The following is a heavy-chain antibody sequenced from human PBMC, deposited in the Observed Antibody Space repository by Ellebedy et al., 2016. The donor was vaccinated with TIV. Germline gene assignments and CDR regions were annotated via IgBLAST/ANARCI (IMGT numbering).Heavy chain of an antibody. CDR3: ARDFVFMIYVNGGEYYHYAWDV. CDR2: INPNSGNT. CDR1: GYAFSTYD. V-gene: IGHV1-8*01. D-gene: IGHD3-10*02. J-gene: IGHJ6*02. Sequence: AASVKVSCKASGYAFSTYDINCVRQAPGQGLDWMGWINPNSGNTGYAQKFQGRVTMTRDNSISTAYMELSSLTSEDTAVYYCARDFVFMIYVNGGEYYHYAWDVWGQGTTVTVAS.